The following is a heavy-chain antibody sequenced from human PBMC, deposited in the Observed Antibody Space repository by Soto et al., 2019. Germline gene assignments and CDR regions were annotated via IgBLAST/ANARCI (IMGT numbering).Heavy chain of an antibody. J-gene: IGHJ4*02. CDR1: GFPFNHYP. Sequence: EVQLLESGGGLVQRGGALRLSWSASGFPFNHYPMNWVPQAPGKGLEWGPVISGSGAFLADSVKGRFTIPRDPSKNTLYLQMNSLRGDDTAVYYCAKDSWGGTVSGWSHDSWGQGTLVTVSS. V-gene: IGHV3-23*01. CDR3: AKDSWGGTVSGWSHDS. D-gene: IGHD6-19*01. CDR2: ISGSGA.